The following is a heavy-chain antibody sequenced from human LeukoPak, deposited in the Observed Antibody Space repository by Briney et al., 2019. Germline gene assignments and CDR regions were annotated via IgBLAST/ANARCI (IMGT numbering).Heavy chain of an antibody. CDR2: ISTSSSTI. CDR3: ARDRYGGNPRTDAFDI. V-gene: IGHV3-48*01. CDR1: GFTFSSYS. J-gene: IGHJ3*02. D-gene: IGHD4-23*01. Sequence: TGGSLRLSCAASGFTFSSYSVNWVRQAPGKGLEWVSYISTSSSTIYYADSVKGRFTIPRDNARNSLYLQMNSLRAEDTAVYYCARDRYGGNPRTDAFDIWGQGTMVTVSS.